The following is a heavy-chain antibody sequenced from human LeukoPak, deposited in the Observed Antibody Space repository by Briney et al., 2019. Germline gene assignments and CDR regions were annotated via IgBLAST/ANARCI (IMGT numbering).Heavy chain of an antibody. CDR2: IIPILGIA. Sequence: ASVKVSCKASGGTFSSYAISWVRQAPGQGLEWMGRIIPILGIANYAQKFQGRVTITADKSTSTAYMELRSLRSDDTAVYFCARDYTGSPRNFDFWGQGTLVTVSS. CDR1: GGTFSSYA. D-gene: IGHD1-26*01. J-gene: IGHJ4*02. V-gene: IGHV1-69*04. CDR3: ARDYTGSPRNFDF.